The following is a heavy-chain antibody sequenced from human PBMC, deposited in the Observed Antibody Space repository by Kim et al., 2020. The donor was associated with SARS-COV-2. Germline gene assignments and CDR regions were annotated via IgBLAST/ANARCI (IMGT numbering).Heavy chain of an antibody. CDR1: GYTFTSYG. Sequence: ASVKVSCKASGYTFTSYGISWVRQAPGQGLEWMGWISAYNGNTNYAQKLQGRVTMTTDTSTSTAYMELRNLRSDDTAVYYCARISIVGATTNYFDYWGQGTLVTVSS. J-gene: IGHJ4*02. CDR2: ISAYNGNT. V-gene: IGHV1-18*01. CDR3: ARISIVGATTNYFDY. D-gene: IGHD1-26*01.